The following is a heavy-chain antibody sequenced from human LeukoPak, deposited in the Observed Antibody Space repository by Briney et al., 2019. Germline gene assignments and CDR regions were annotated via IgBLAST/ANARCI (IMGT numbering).Heavy chain of an antibody. Sequence: PGGSLRLSCAASGFSFNTYAMSWVRQAPGKGLEWVSATSGSGGSTYYADSVKGRFTISRDNSKNTLYLQMNSLRAEDTAVYYCAKDLLLGIVVVPATKSHFDYWGQGTLVTVSS. CDR3: AKDLLLGIVVVPATKSHFDY. V-gene: IGHV3-23*01. CDR2: TSGSGGST. D-gene: IGHD2-2*01. CDR1: GFSFNTYA. J-gene: IGHJ4*02.